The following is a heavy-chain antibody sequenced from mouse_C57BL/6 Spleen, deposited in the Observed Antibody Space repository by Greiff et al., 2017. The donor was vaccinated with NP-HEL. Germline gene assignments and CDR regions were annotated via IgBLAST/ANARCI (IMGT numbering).Heavy chain of an antibody. CDR1: GFSLTSYG. CDR3: ASVYYGSSLDV. Sequence: QVQLKESGPGLVQPSQSLSITCTVSGFSLTSYGVHWVRQSPGKGLEWLGVIWSGGSTDYNAAFISRLSISKDNSKSQVFFKMNSLQADDTAIYYCASVYYGSSLDVWGTGTTVTVSS. J-gene: IGHJ1*03. V-gene: IGHV2-2*01. D-gene: IGHD1-1*01. CDR2: IWSGGST.